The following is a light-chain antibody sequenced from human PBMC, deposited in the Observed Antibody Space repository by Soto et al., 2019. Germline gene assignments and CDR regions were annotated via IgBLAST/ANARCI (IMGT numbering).Light chain of an antibody. J-gene: IGLJ1*01. CDR3: CAYSTSGTHV. V-gene: IGLV2-14*03. CDR2: DVN. CDR1: SSDVGSYDY. Sequence: QSALTQPASVSGSPGQSITFFCTGTSSDVGSYDYVSWHQQHPGKALKLIIYDVNNRPSGVPSRFSGSKSGNTASLIISGLQTEDEADYYCCAYSTSGTHVFGTGTKVTVL.